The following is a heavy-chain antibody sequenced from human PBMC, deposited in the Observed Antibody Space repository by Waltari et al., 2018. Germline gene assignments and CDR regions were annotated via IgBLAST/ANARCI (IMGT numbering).Heavy chain of an antibody. Sequence: QVQLVESGGGVVRPGRSLSLSCAASGFPFRRKGRPGVRQIPGKGLEWLTFISFDGSDKYYADSVKGRFTIYKDNSRNTLYLQMNSLRPEDTAVYFCAKDHQWEVLLPIYQIDYWGRGTLVTVSS. D-gene: IGHD1-26*01. CDR1: GFPFRRKG. CDR3: AKDHQWEVLLPIYQIDY. J-gene: IGHJ4*02. CDR2: ISFDGSDK. V-gene: IGHV3-30*18.